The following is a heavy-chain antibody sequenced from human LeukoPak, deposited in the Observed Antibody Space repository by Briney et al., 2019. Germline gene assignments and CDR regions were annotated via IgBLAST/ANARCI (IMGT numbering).Heavy chain of an antibody. CDR3: ARPRSDLYGLDV. CDR1: GFIFNTYE. CDR2: ISSSGSRI. J-gene: IGHJ6*02. V-gene: IGHV3-48*03. Sequence: GGSLRLSCAAFGFIFNTYEINWVRQAPGKGLEWVSYISSSGSRIYYADSVKGRFTISRDNAMNSLYLQMNSLRAEDTAIYYCARPRSDLYGLDVWGQGTTVIVSS.